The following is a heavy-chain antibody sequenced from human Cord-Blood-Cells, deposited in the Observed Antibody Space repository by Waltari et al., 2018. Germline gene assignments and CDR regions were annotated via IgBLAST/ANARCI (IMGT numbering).Heavy chain of an antibody. CDR2: IYSSGST. CDR1: GGSLRGYY. D-gene: IGHD2-15*01. J-gene: IGHJ2*01. Sequence: QVQLQESGPGLVKPSETLSLTCTVSGGSLRGYYRRWIRRPTGRGLEWIGYIYSSGSTNYNPALKSRVTISVDTSKNQFSLKLSSVTSADTAVYYCARGEDCSGGSCYWYFDLWGRGTLVTVSS. CDR3: ARGEDCSGGSCYWYFDL. V-gene: IGHV4-59*01.